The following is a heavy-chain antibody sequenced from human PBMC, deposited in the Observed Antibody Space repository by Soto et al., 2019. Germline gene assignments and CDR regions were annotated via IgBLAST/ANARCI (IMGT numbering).Heavy chain of an antibody. Sequence: TLSLTCTVSGGSISSGGYYWSWIRQHPGKGLEWIGYIYYSGSTYYNPSLKSRVTISVDTSKNQFSLKLSSVTAADTAVYYCARVPHKHDTNPFYYFDYWGQGTLVTVSS. CDR3: ARVPHKHDTNPFYYFDY. CDR1: GGSISSGGYY. J-gene: IGHJ4*02. V-gene: IGHV4-31*03. D-gene: IGHD2-8*01. CDR2: IYYSGST.